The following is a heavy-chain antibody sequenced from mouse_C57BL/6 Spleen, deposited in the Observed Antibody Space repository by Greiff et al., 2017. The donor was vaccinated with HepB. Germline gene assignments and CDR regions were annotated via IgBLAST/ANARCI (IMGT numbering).Heavy chain of an antibody. J-gene: IGHJ2*01. CDR2: FHPYNDDT. V-gene: IGHV1-47*01. D-gene: IGHD4-1*01. CDR1: GYTFTTYP. CDR3: ARASNWDKGEIDY. Sequence: VHLVESGAELVKPGASVKMSCKASGYTFTTYPIEWMKQNHGKSLEWIGNFHPYNDDTKYNEKFKGKATLTVEKSSSTVYLELSRLTSDDSAVYYCARASNWDKGEIDYWGQGTTLTVSS.